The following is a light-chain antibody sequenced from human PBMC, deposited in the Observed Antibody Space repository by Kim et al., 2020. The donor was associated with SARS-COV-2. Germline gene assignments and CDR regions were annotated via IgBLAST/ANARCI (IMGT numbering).Light chain of an antibody. CDR1: SSNIGSNT. J-gene: IGLJ1*01. CDR3: AAWDNSLNGRYV. CDR2: SNN. V-gene: IGLV1-44*01. Sequence: QSVLTQSPSASGTPGQRVTISCSGSSSNIGSNTVNCYQQLPGTAPKLLIYSNNQRPSGVPDRFSGSKSGTSASLAISGLQSEDEAEYFCAAWDNSLNGRYVFGSGTKVTVL.